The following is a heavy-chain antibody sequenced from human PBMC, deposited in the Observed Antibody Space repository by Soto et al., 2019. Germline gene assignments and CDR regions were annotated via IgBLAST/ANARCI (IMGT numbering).Heavy chain of an antibody. D-gene: IGHD3-22*01. J-gene: IGHJ4*02. CDR3: ARGALDYYDSSGYYYGSDF. CDR1: GGSFSGYY. Sequence: QVQLQQWGAGLLKPSETLSLTCAVYGGSFSGYYWSWIRQPPGKGLEWIGEINHSGSTNYNPSLKSRVTISVDTSKNQFSLKLSSVTAADTAVYYCARGALDYYDSSGYYYGSDFWGQGTLVTVSS. V-gene: IGHV4-34*01. CDR2: INHSGST.